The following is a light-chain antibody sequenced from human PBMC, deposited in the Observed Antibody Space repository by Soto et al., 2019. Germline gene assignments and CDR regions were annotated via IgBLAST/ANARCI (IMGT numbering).Light chain of an antibody. CDR3: QQFDTVPPT. J-gene: IGKJ3*01. Sequence: DIQMTQSPSSLSASVGDRVTITCQASQDITNYLNWYQQKPGKAPKLLIFDASNLETGVPSRFSGSGSGTDFTFTIRRLQPEDFGTYYCQQFDTVPPTFGPGTKVDIK. CDR2: DAS. CDR1: QDITNY. V-gene: IGKV1-33*01.